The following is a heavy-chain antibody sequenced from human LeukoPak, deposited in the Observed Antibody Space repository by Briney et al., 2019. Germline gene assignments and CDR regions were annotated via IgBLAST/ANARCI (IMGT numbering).Heavy chain of an antibody. D-gene: IGHD3-9*01. J-gene: IGHJ4*02. Sequence: PGGSLRLSCAASGFTVSSNYMSWVRQAPGKGLEWVSIIYSGGSTYYADSVKGRFTISRDNSKNTLYLQMNTLRAEDTAVYYCARGLRYFDWFFDYWGQGTLVTVSS. CDR1: GFTVSSNY. CDR2: IYSGGST. CDR3: ARGLRYFDWFFDY. V-gene: IGHV3-66*01.